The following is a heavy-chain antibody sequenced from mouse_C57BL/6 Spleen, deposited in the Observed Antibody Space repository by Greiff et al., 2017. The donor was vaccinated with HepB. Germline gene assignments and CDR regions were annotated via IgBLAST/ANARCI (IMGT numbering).Heavy chain of an antibody. J-gene: IGHJ3*01. D-gene: IGHD1-1*01. CDR3: ARGNYYGSRTSWFAY. CDR2: IYPRDGST. CDR1: GYTFTSYD. V-gene: IGHV1-85*01. Sequence: VQLQQPGAELVKPGASVKLSCKASGYTFTSYDINWVKQRPGQGLEWIGWIYPRDGSTKYNEKFKGKATLTVDTSSSTAYMELHSLTSEDSAVYFCARGNYYGSRTSWFAYWGQGTLVTVSA.